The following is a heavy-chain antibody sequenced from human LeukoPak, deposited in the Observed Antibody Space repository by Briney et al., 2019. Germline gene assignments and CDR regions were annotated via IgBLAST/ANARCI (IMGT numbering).Heavy chain of an antibody. V-gene: IGHV4-59*11. Sequence: PSETLPLTCTVPRGSLSSLYWSWIRQPPGKGLEWIGNIYYTGSTNYNPSLKSRVTISVGTSKNQFSLKLSSVTAADTAVYYCARGRGYSYGSPLDYWGQGSLVAVSS. CDR2: IYYTGST. CDR3: ARGRGYSYGSPLDY. CDR1: RGSLSSLY. D-gene: IGHD5-18*01. J-gene: IGHJ4*02.